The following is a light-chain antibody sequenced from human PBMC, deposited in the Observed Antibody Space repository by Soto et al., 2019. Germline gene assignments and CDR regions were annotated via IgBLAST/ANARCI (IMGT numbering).Light chain of an antibody. V-gene: IGKV3-15*01. CDR3: QQYNNWPIT. J-gene: IGKJ5*01. CDR2: AAF. Sequence: TQSPATLSVSPGEGATLFCRASQNIGNLLAWYQQRPGQSPRLLFYAAFTRATGVPARFSGSGSGTEFTLAVSSLQSEDFAIYFCQQYNNWPITFGQGTRLEIK. CDR1: QNIGNL.